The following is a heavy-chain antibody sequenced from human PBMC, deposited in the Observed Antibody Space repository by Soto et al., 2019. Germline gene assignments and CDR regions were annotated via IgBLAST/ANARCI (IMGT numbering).Heavy chain of an antibody. Sequence: EVQLVESGGGLVKPGGSLRLSCAASGFTFSGYAMSWVRQAPGKGLEWVSTISGSGDYTYYADFVKGRFTISRDNSQSTLYLQMNSLRAEDTALFYCAQVATVPNGPFDYWGQGTLVTVSS. V-gene: IGHV3-23*04. D-gene: IGHD4-17*01. J-gene: IGHJ4*02. CDR3: AQVATVPNGPFDY. CDR2: ISGSGDYT. CDR1: GFTFSGYA.